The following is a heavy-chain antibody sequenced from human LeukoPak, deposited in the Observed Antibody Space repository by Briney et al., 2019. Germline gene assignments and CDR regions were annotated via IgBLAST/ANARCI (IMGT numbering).Heavy chain of an antibody. CDR2: INHSGST. D-gene: IGHD3-9*01. J-gene: IGHJ4*02. CDR3: ARVRVTYYDILTGYHDY. V-gene: IGHV4-34*01. Sequence: SETLSLTCAVYGGSFSGYYWSWIRPPPGKGVEWIGEINHSGSTNYNPSLKSRVTISVDTSKNQFSLKLSSVTAADTAVYYCARVRVTYYDILTGYHDYWGQGTLVTVSS. CDR1: GGSFSGYY.